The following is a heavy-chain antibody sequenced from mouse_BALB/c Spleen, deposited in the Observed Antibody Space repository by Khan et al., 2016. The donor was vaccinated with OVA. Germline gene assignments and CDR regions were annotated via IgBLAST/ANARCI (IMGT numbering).Heavy chain of an antibody. CDR3: ARRYYYGHWYFDV. Sequence: EVQLQESGPGLVKPSQSLSLTCTVTGYSITSDYAWNWIRQLPGNQLEWMAYIRSSGSTSYHPSLKSRVSITRDTSKNQFFLQLNSVTTEDTATYYCARRYYYGHWYFDVWGAGTTVTGSS. V-gene: IGHV3-2*02. J-gene: IGHJ1*01. CDR1: GYSITSDYA. D-gene: IGHD1-1*01. CDR2: IRSSGST.